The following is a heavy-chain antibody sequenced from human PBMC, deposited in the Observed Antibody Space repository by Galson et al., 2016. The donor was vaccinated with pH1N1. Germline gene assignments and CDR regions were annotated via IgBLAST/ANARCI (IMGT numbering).Heavy chain of an antibody. D-gene: IGHD3-16*01. Sequence: ETLSLTCAVSGGSFTVYYWSWVPQPPGKGLEWIGEINHRGSTNYNPSLKSRVTISVDTSKNQVSLKLSSVTAADTAVYFCARSPGFNYGRNFIDPWGQGTLVTVSS. CDR3: ARSPGFNYGRNFIDP. CDR2: INHRGST. V-gene: IGHV4-34*01. J-gene: IGHJ5*02. CDR1: GGSFTVYY.